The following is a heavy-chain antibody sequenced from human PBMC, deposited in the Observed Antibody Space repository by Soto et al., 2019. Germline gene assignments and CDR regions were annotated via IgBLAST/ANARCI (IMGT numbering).Heavy chain of an antibody. CDR3: ARESEGDAFDL. Sequence: SETLSLTCSLYSGSLSGYYWSWIRQPPGKGLEWIGEISPSGTTNYSPSLKSRVSISVDTSKNQFSLNLTSLTAADTAVYYCARESEGDAFDLWGQGTLVTVSS. D-gene: IGHD2-21*01. V-gene: IGHV4-34*01. CDR1: SGSLSGYY. CDR2: ISPSGTT. J-gene: IGHJ4*02.